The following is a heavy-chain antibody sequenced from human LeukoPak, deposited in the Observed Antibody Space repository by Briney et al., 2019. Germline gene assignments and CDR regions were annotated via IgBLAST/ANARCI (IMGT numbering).Heavy chain of an antibody. CDR1: GFTFSSYG. CDR3: AKDPCISTSCYPDY. D-gene: IGHD2-2*01. Sequence: PGGSLRLSCAASGFTFSSYGMHWVRQAPGKGLEWVAFIRYDGSNKYYADSVKGRFTISRDNSKNTLYLQMNSLRAEDTAVYYCAKDPCISTSCYPDYWGQGTLVTVSS. J-gene: IGHJ4*02. V-gene: IGHV3-30*02. CDR2: IRYDGSNK.